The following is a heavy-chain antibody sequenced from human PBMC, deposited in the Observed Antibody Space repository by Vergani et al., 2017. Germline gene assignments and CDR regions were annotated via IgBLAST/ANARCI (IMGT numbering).Heavy chain of an antibody. J-gene: IGHJ5*02. CDR3: ARYQDYYGSGSWRPGGERGAFDP. CDR1: GYTFTSYY. D-gene: IGHD3-10*01. Sequence: QVQLVQSGAEVKKPGASVKVSCKASGYTFTSYYMHWVRQAPGQGLEWMGIINPSGGSTSYAQKFQGRVTMTRDTSTSTVYMELSSLRSEDTAVYYCARYQDYYGSGSWRPGGERGAFDPWGQGTLVTVSS. CDR2: INPSGGST. V-gene: IGHV1-46*03.